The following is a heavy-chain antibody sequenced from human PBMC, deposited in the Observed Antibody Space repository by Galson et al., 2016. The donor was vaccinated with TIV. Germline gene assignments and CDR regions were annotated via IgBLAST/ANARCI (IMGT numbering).Heavy chain of an antibody. V-gene: IGHV3-74*03. CDR2: INTEGSNT. J-gene: IGHJ4*02. Sequence: SLRLSCAASGFTFSSNWMHWVRQAPGKGLVWVSRINTEGSNTEYADSVKGRFTISRDNAKNTVYLQMNSLRADDTAVYYCATSGWFSALDYWGQGILVTVSS. CDR3: ATSGWFSALDY. CDR1: GFTFSSNW. D-gene: IGHD6-19*01.